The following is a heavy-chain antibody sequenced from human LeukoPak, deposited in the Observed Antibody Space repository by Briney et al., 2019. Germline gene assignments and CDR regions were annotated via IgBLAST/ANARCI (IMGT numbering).Heavy chain of an antibody. CDR2: IYSGGST. CDR1: GFTVSNNY. V-gene: IGHV3-53*01. Sequence: PGGSLRLSCAASGFTVSNNYISWVRQAPGKGLEWVSVIYSGGSTKYADSVKARFTISRDNSKNTVYLQMNSLRVDDTAMYYCARATLDNWGQGTLVTVSS. J-gene: IGHJ4*02. CDR3: ARATLDN.